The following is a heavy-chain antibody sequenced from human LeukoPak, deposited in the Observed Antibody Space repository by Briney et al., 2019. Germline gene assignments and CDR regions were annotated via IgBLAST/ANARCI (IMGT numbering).Heavy chain of an antibody. D-gene: IGHD3-3*01. J-gene: IGHJ5*02. CDR3: ARGNTYYDFWSGYYETNWFDP. CDR2: ISYDGSNK. CDR1: GFTFSSYA. Sequence: GGSLRLSCAASGFTFSSYAMHWVRQAPGKGLEWVAVISYDGSNKYYADSVKGRFTISRDNSKNTLYLQMNSLRAEDTAVYYCARGNTYYDFWSGYYETNWFDPWGQGTLVTVSS. V-gene: IGHV3-30*01.